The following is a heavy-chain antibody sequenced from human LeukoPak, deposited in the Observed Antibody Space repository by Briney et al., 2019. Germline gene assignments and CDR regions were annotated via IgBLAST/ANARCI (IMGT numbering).Heavy chain of an antibody. CDR1: GYTFTGYY. CDR2: INPNTGGT. Sequence: GASVKVSCKASGYTFTGYYIHWVRQAPGQGLEWMGWINPNTGGTNYAQKFQGRVTMTRDTSISTAYMELSRLRSDDTAFYYCARGTDKWFDPWGQGTLVTVSS. CDR3: ARGTDKWFDP. J-gene: IGHJ5*02. V-gene: IGHV1-2*02.